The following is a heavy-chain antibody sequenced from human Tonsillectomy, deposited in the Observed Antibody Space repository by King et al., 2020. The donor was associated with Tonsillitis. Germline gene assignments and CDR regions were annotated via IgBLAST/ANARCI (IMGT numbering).Heavy chain of an antibody. D-gene: IGHD3-10*01. J-gene: IGHJ4*02. V-gene: IGHV3-23*04. CDR1: GFTFSSYA. CDR2: ISGSGGIP. CDR3: AKLGSFDY. Sequence: VQLVESGGGLVQPGGSLRLSCAASGFTFSSYAMSWVRQAPGKGLEWGSSISGSGGIPYFADSVKGRFTISRDNSKNTLYLQMNSLRAEDTAVYYCAKLGSFDYWGQGTLVTVSS.